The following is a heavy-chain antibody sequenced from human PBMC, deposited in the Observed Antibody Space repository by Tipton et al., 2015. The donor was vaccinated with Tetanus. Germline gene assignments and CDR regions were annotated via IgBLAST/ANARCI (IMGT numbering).Heavy chain of an antibody. CDR3: ARIRWPENNKPGFDI. Sequence: TLSLTCIVSGGSISTYYWSWIRQRPGRGLEWVGYVHYTGKDNYNPSLRSRVTLSVDTSKNQFSLQMSSVTAADTAVYYCARIRWPENNKPGFDIWGQGTMCTVSS. CDR1: GGSISTYY. CDR2: VHYTGKD. J-gene: IGHJ3*02. V-gene: IGHV4-59*13. D-gene: IGHD1/OR15-1a*01.